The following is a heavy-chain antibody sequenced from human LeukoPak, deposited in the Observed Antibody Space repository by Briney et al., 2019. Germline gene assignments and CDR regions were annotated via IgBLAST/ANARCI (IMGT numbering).Heavy chain of an antibody. CDR3: ARGALTMPYDY. CDR2: MYHGGST. D-gene: IGHD2-2*01. J-gene: IGHJ4*02. V-gene: IGHV4-59*01. CDR1: GGSISSYY. Sequence: KPSETLSLTCTVSGGSISSYYWSWSRQPPGKGLEWLGYMYHGGSTDYNPSLKSRVTILVDTSKNQFSLKLSSVTAADTAVYYCARGALTMPYDYWGQGTLVHVSS.